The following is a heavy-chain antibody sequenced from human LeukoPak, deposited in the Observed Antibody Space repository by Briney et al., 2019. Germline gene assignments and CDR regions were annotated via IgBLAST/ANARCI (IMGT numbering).Heavy chain of an antibody. CDR2: ISGSGGST. Sequence: PGGSLRLSCAASGFTFSSYAMSWVRQAPGEGLELVSAISGSGGSTYYADSVKGRFTISRDNSKNTLYLQMNSLRAEDTAVYYCAKARHYDSSGYYYDAPYYFDYWGQGTLVTVSS. J-gene: IGHJ4*02. V-gene: IGHV3-23*01. D-gene: IGHD3-22*01. CDR3: AKARHYDSSGYYYDAPYYFDY. CDR1: GFTFSSYA.